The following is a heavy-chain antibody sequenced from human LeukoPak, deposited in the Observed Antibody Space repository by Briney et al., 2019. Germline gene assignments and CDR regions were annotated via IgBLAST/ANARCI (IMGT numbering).Heavy chain of an antibody. D-gene: IGHD6-13*01. Sequence: GESLKLSCKCSGYHFTSYWIGWVRQMTGKGLEWMEIIYPGGSDTRYSPSFQGRVTISADKSISTAYLQWSSLKSSDTAMYYCARHGHSSSLCFCYNWFDLWGQGTLITVSS. CDR2: IYPGGSDT. CDR3: ARHGHSSSLCFCYNWFDL. V-gene: IGHV5-51*01. J-gene: IGHJ5*02. CDR1: GYHFTSYW.